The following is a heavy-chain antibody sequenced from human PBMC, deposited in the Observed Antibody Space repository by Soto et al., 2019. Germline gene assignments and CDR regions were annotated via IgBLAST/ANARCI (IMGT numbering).Heavy chain of an antibody. Sequence: SETLSLTCTVSGGSISSYYWSWIRQPPGKGLEWIGYIYYSGSTNYNPSLKSRVTISVDTSKNQFSLKLSSVTAADTAVYYCASAGSSSWSYNWFDPWGQGTLVTVSS. CDR1: GGSISSYY. D-gene: IGHD6-13*01. CDR2: IYYSGST. V-gene: IGHV4-59*01. CDR3: ASAGSSSWSYNWFDP. J-gene: IGHJ5*02.